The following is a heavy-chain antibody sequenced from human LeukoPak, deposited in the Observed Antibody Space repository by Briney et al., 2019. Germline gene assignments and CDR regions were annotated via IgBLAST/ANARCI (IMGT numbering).Heavy chain of an antibody. J-gene: IGHJ6*02. D-gene: IGHD3-3*01. CDR1: GDSVSSNSAA. Sequence: SQTLSLTCAISGDSVSSNSAAWNWIRQSPLRGLEWLGRTYYRSKWYNDYAVSVKSRITINPDTSKNQFSLQLNSVTPEDTAVYYCARAYSGAVDYYYYGMDVWGQGTTVTVSS. CDR3: ARAYSGAVDYYYYGMDV. V-gene: IGHV6-1*01. CDR2: TYYRSKWYN.